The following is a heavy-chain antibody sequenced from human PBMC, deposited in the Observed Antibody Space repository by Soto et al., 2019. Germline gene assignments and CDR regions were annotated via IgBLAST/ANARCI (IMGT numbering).Heavy chain of an antibody. Sequence: ASVKVSCKASGGTFSSYTISWVRQAPGQGLEWMGRIIPILGIANYAQKFQGRVTITADKSTSTAYMELSSLRSEDTAVYYCARDGTTMVRGVRTFDYWGQGTLVTVSS. V-gene: IGHV1-69*04. CDR1: GGTFSSYT. CDR2: IIPILGIA. CDR3: ARDGTTMVRGVRTFDY. J-gene: IGHJ4*02. D-gene: IGHD3-10*01.